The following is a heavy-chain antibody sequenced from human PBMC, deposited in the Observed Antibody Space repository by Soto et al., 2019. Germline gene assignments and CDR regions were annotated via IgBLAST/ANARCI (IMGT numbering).Heavy chain of an antibody. CDR3: ARRLATTVSALAY. Sequence: QVQLVQSGGGVVQAGNSLRLSCTASGLTFTSSSFHWVRQAPGKGLEWVAVISENGDRQYSTESVRGRFLISRDSSKNTVYLQMTSLRPEDTGVDLCARRLATTVSALAYWGQGALVTVSS. V-gene: IGHV3-30-3*01. CDR1: GLTFTSSS. J-gene: IGHJ4*02. D-gene: IGHD4-17*01. CDR2: ISENGDRQ.